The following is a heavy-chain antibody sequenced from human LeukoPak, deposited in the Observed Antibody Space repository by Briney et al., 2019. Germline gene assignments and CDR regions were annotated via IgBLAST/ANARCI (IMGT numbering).Heavy chain of an antibody. CDR1: GXTVXTXX. CDR2: FYNGGSI. D-gene: IGHD2-15*01. Sequence: XSGXTVXTXXXXXXRXXXGXGXXXXXTFYNGGSIYYLDSVKGRFTISRDSFKNTLYLQMNSLRVEDTAFYYCATSVVGLSYDEHFQHWGQGTLVTVSS. J-gene: IGHJ1*01. CDR3: ATSVVGLSYDEHFQH. V-gene: IGHV3-53*01.